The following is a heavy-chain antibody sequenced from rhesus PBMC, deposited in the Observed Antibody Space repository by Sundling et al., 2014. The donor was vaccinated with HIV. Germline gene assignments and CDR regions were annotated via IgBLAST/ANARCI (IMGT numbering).Heavy chain of an antibody. V-gene: IGHV4-127*01. J-gene: IGHJ4*01. Sequence: QVQLQESGPGLVKPSETLSLTCAVSGDSISSGYGWSWIRQPPGKGLEWIANIYGNSATTNYNPSLKSRVAISKDTSKNHFFLNLSSVTASDTAVYYCARGRKYYSGDYFFDYWGQGVLVTVSS. CDR1: GDSISSGYG. D-gene: IGHD3-28*01. CDR2: IYGNSATT. CDR3: ARGRKYYSGDYFFDY.